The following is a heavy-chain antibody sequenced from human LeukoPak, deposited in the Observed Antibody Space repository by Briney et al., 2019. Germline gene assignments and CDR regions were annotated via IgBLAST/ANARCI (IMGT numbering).Heavy chain of an antibody. V-gene: IGHV3-23*01. Sequence: GGSLRLSCAASGFIFSNYGMSWVRQAPGKGLEWVSGIRGSGGGTYYADSVKGRFTISRDNSKNTAYLQMNILRAGARAVYYCVKARMPHCGTDCLESWGEGALVTVSS. J-gene: IGHJ4*02. CDR3: VKARMPHCGTDCLES. CDR2: IRGSGGGT. CDR1: GFIFSNYG. D-gene: IGHD2-21*02.